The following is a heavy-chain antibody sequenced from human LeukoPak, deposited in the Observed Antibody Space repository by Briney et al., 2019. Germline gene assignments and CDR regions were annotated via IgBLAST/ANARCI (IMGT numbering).Heavy chain of an antibody. J-gene: IGHJ4*02. CDR2: ISWNSGSI. Sequence: PGRSLRLSCAASGFTFDGYAMHWVRQAPGKGLEWVSGISWNSGSIGYADSVKGRFTISRDNAKNSLYLQMNSLRAEDTALYYCAKDSIHSGYDHFDYWGQGTLVTVSS. D-gene: IGHD5-12*01. CDR3: AKDSIHSGYDHFDY. V-gene: IGHV3-9*01. CDR1: GFTFDGYA.